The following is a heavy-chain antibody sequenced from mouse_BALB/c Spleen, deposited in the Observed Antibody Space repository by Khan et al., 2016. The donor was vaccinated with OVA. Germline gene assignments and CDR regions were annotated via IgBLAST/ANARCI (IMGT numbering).Heavy chain of an antibody. J-gene: IGHJ3*01. CDR3: AGRGLCGIFTY. D-gene: IGHD1-1*02. Sequence: QVQLQQSGAELAKPGASLKMSCTASGYTFITSWIHWVKQRPGQGLEWLGYIDPNTGYIDFNQKFKDKATLTADKSSNTAYMQLTSLTSEDSAVYYCAGRGLCGIFTYWGQGTLVTVSA. V-gene: IGHV1-7*01. CDR1: GYTFITSW. CDR2: IDPNTGYI.